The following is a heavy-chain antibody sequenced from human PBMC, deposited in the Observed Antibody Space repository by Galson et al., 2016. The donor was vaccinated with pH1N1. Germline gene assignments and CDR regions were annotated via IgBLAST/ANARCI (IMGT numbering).Heavy chain of an antibody. D-gene: IGHD5-12*01. Sequence: SVKVSCKASGGTFGSYAISWVRQAPGQGLEWMGGIIPIFGTAKYAQKFQDRVTITTDESTSTAYMELSSLRFEDTAVYYCASPPPAETITTIYGMDVWGQGTTVTVSS. V-gene: IGHV1-69*05. J-gene: IGHJ6*02. CDR2: IIPIFGTA. CDR3: ASPPPAETITTIYGMDV. CDR1: GGTFGSYA.